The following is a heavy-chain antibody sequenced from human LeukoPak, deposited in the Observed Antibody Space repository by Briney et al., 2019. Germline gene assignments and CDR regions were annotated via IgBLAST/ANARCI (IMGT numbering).Heavy chain of an antibody. CDR2: IYYSGST. CDR1: GGSISSYY. J-gene: IGHJ5*02. D-gene: IGHD3-22*01. CDR3: AREEVIGSEDWFDP. Sequence: TSETLSLTCTVSGGSISSYYWSWIRQPPGKGLEWIGYIYYSGSTNYNPSLKSRVTISVDTSKNQFSLELSSVTAADTAVYYCAREEVIGSEDWFDPWGQGTLVTVSS. V-gene: IGHV4-59*01.